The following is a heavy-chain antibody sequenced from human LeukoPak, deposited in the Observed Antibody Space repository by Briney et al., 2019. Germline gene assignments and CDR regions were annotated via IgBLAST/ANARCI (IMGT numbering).Heavy chain of an antibody. J-gene: IGHJ4*02. V-gene: IGHV3-7*01. CDR2: IKQDGNEK. Sequence: EGSLRLSCAASGFTFSSYWMSWVRQAPGKGLEWVANIKQDGNEKYYVDSVKGRFTISRDNPKNSVYLQMNSLRAEDTAVYYCASGYTHGYLFDYWGQGTLVTVSS. D-gene: IGHD5-18*01. CDR3: ASGYTHGYLFDY. CDR1: GFTFSSYW.